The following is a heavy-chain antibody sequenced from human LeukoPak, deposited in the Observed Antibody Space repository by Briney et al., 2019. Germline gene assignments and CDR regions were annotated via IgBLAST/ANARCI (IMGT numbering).Heavy chain of an antibody. CDR1: GFTFSSYA. V-gene: IGHV3-23*01. CDR2: ISGSGGST. D-gene: IGHD6-19*01. Sequence: AGGSLRLSCAASGFTFSSYAMRWVRQAPGKGLEWVSAISGSGGSTYYAGSVKGRFTISRDNSKNTLYLQMNSLRAEDTAVYYCAKGQTLAVAGMIYWGQGTLVTVSS. CDR3: AKGQTLAVAGMIY. J-gene: IGHJ4*02.